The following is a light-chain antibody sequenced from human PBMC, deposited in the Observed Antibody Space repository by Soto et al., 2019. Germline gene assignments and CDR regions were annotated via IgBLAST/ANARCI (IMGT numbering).Light chain of an antibody. CDR3: AVWDNSLNGVA. CDR1: NSNMGRNY. J-gene: IGLJ2*01. CDR2: RND. V-gene: IGLV1-47*01. Sequence: QLVLTQTPSASGTPGQSVTISCSGSNSNMGRNYVDWYQQVPGTAPKLLMYRNDVRPSGVPDRFTGSKSGTSASLAISGLRSEDEADYYCAVWDNSLNGVAFGGGTKVTVL.